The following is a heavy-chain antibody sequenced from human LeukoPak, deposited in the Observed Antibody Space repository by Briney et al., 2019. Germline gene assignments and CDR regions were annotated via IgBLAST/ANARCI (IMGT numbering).Heavy chain of an antibody. V-gene: IGHV3-48*04. D-gene: IGHD5-18*01. Sequence: GGSLRLSCAASGFTFSSYWMHWVRQAPGKGLEWVSYISSSGSTIYYADSVKGRFTISRDNAKNSLYLQMNSLRAEDTAVYYCATAGHGGGYSYGPNYYYYMDVWGKGTTVTVSS. CDR2: ISSSGSTI. CDR3: ATAGHGGGYSYGPNYYYYMDV. J-gene: IGHJ6*03. CDR1: GFTFSSYW.